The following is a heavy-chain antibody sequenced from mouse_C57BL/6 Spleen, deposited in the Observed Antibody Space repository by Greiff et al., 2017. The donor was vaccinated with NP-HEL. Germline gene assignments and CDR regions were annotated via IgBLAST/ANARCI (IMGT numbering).Heavy chain of an antibody. CDR1: GYAFTNYL. Sequence: QVQLQQSGAELVRPGTSVKVSCKASGYAFTNYLIEWVKQRPGQGLEWIGVINPGSGGTNYNEKFKGKATLTADKSSSTAYMQLSSLTSEDSAVYFCARCGYYWYFDVWGTGTTVTVSS. CDR3: ARCGYYWYFDV. D-gene: IGHD2-2*01. CDR2: INPGSGGT. J-gene: IGHJ1*03. V-gene: IGHV1-54*01.